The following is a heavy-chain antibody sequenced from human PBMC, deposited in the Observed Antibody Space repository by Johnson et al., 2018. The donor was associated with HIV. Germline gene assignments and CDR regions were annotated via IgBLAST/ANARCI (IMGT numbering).Heavy chain of an antibody. V-gene: IGHV3-15*01. D-gene: IGHD5-24*01. CDR1: GFTFSSYA. J-gene: IGHJ3*02. Sequence: VQLVESGGGVVQPGRSLRLSCAASGFTFSSYAMHWVRQAPGKGLEWVGRIKSKTDGGTTDYAAPVKGRFTISRDDSKNTLYLQMNSLKTEDTAVYYCTTSGRRDGYNYAGDAFDIWGQGTMVTVSS. CDR2: IKSKTDGGTT. CDR3: TTSGRRDGYNYAGDAFDI.